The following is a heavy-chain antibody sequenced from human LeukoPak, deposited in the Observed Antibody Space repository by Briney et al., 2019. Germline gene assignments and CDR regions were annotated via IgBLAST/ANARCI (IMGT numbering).Heavy chain of an antibody. CDR1: GYTFTSYD. J-gene: IGHJ2*01. CDR2: MNPNSGNT. V-gene: IGHV1-8*01. Sequence: GASVKVSCKASGYTFTSYDINWVRQATGQGLEWMGWMNPNSGNTGYAQKFQGRVTMTRNTSISTAYMELSSLRSEDMAVYYCARGDSSGWWAYWYFDLWGRGTLVTVSS. D-gene: IGHD6-19*01. CDR3: ARGDSSGWWAYWYFDL.